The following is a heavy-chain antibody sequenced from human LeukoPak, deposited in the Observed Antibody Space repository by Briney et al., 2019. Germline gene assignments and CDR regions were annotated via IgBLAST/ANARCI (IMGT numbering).Heavy chain of an antibody. D-gene: IGHD5-18*01. V-gene: IGHV4-59*08. CDR1: GGSISSYY. J-gene: IGHJ4*02. CDR3: ASAIQLWLPTLFDY. CDR2: IYYSGST. Sequence: SETLSLTCTVSGGSISSYYWSWLRQPPGKGLEWIGYIYYSGSTNYNPSLKSRVTISVDTSKNQFSLKLSSVTAADTAVYYCASAIQLWLPTLFDYWGQGTLVTVSS.